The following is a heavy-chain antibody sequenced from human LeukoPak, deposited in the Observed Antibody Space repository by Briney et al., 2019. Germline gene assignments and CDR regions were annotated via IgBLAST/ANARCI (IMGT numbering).Heavy chain of an antibody. J-gene: IGHJ3*02. CDR1: GYTFTGYY. Sequence: ASVKVSCKASGYTFTGYYMHWVRQAPGQGLEWMGWINPNGGGTNYAQKFQGRVTMTRDTSISTAYMELSRLRSDDTAVYYCARLDTATDAFDIWGQGTMVTVSS. CDR2: INPNGGGT. CDR3: ARLDTATDAFDI. V-gene: IGHV1-2*02. D-gene: IGHD4-17*01.